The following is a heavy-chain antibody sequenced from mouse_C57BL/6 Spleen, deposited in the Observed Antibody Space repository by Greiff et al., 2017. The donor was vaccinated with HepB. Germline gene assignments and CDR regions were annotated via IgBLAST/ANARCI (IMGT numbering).Heavy chain of an antibody. CDR1: GYTVTSYW. CDR3: ARGGYEFDY. Sequence: VKLQQAGAELVKPGASVTLSGKASGYTVTSYWMHWVKQRPGRGLEWIGRIDPHSGGTKYNEKFKSKATLTVDKPSSTAYMQLSSLTSEDSAVYYCARGGYEFDYWGQGTTLTVPS. D-gene: IGHD2-3*01. V-gene: IGHV1-72*01. CDR2: IDPHSGGT. J-gene: IGHJ2*01.